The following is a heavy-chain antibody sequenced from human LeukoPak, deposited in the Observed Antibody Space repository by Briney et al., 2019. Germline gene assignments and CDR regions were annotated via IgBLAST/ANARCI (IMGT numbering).Heavy chain of an antibody. CDR1: GFTVRSNH. D-gene: IGHD4-11*01. J-gene: IGHJ4*02. Sequence: GGSLRLSCAASGFTVRSNHMSWVRQAPGKGLEWVSVIYSGGRTYYADSVKGRFTVSRDNSRNTVYLQMSSLRAEDTAVYYCAREGTVTTTFDYWGQGTLVTVSS. CDR3: AREGTVTTTFDY. V-gene: IGHV3-66*02. CDR2: IYSGGRT.